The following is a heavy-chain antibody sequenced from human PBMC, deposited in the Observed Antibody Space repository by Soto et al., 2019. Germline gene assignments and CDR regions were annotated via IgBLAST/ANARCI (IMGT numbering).Heavy chain of an antibody. CDR2: IYYSGNT. CDR1: GGSTSSDNY. CDR3: AREGGESSDGLYYFDS. D-gene: IGHD3-16*01. Sequence: SETLSLTCTVSGGSTSSDNYWSWIRQPPGKGLEWVGHIYYSGNTDYNPSLKSRLAISIDTSKNQFSLKLSSVTAADTAVYFCAREGGESSDGLYYFDSWGQGSLVTVSS. J-gene: IGHJ4*02. V-gene: IGHV4-30-4*01.